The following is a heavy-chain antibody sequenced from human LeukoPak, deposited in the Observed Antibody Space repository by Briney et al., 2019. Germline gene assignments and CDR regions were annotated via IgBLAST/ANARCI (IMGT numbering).Heavy chain of an antibody. J-gene: IGHJ4*02. CDR1: GFTFSSYA. CDR3: AKDGGFYSRDSYFDY. Sequence: GGSLRLSCAASGFTFSSYAMSWVRQAPGKGLEWVSAISGSGGSTYYADSVKGRFTISRDNSKNTLYLQVNSLRAEDTAVYYCAKDGGFYSRDSYFDYWGQGTLVTVSS. V-gene: IGHV3-23*01. D-gene: IGHD4-4*01. CDR2: ISGSGGST.